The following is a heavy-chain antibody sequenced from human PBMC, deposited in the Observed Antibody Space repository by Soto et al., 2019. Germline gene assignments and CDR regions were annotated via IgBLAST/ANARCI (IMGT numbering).Heavy chain of an antibody. J-gene: IGHJ4*02. CDR3: VRAGYWELTFDD. CDR2: IYYSGST. D-gene: IGHD1-26*01. V-gene: IGHV4-39*01. CDR1: GGSISSNSYY. Sequence: SETLSLTCTVSGGSISSNSYYWGWIRQPPGKGLEWIGSIYYSGSTYYNPSLKSRVTISVDTSKSQFSLKLSSVTAADTAVYYGVRAGYWELTFDDWGQGNLVTVSS.